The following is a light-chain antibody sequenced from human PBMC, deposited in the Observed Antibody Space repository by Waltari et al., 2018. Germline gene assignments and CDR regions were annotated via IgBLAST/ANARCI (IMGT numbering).Light chain of an antibody. CDR1: QDISNY. V-gene: IGKV1-33*01. CDR3: QQYDKRPLT. J-gene: IGKJ4*01. CDR2: DAS. Sequence: QMTQSPSSLSASVGDRASITCQASQDISNYLNWYEQKPGKAPKLLIYDASNLETGVPSRFSGSGSGTDFTFTISSLQPEDIATYYCQQYDKRPLTFGGGTKVEIK.